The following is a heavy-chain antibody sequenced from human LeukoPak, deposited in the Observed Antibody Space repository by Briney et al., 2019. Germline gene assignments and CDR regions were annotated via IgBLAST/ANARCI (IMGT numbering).Heavy chain of an antibody. CDR3: ARDLYDRTFYYYYYMDV. D-gene: IGHD3-22*01. J-gene: IGHJ6*03. Sequence: SETLSLTCTVSGGSISSYYWSWIRQPPGKGLEWIGYIYYSGSTNYNPSLKSRVTISVDTSKNQFSLKLSSVTAADTAVYYCARDLYDRTFYYYYYMDVWGKGTTVTVSS. CDR2: IYYSGST. V-gene: IGHV4-59*01. CDR1: GGSISSYY.